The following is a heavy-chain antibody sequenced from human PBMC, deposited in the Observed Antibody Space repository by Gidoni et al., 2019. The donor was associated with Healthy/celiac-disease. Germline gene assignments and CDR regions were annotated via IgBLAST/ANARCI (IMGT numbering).Heavy chain of an antibody. Sequence: QVQLVQSGAEVKKPGASVKVSCKASGYTFTGYYMHWVRQAPGQGLEWMGWINPNRGSTNYAQKFQGRVTMTRDTSISTAYMELSRLRSDDTAVYYCARGSGSTSTLDAFDIWGQGTMVTVSS. D-gene: IGHD2-2*01. CDR2: INPNRGST. J-gene: IGHJ3*02. CDR3: ARGSGSTSTLDAFDI. CDR1: GYTFTGYY. V-gene: IGHV1-2*02.